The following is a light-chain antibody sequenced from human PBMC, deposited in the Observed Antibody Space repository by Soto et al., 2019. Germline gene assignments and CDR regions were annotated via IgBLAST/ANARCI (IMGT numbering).Light chain of an antibody. V-gene: IGKV3-20*01. Sequence: EIVLTQSPGTLSLSPGERATLSCRASQSVYNSYLAWYQQRPGQAPRLLINGPSNWATGIPDRFTGSGSGTGFTLTISRLQPEDFAVYYCQQYGSPPLTFGQGTKVEIK. CDR3: QQYGSPPLT. CDR2: GPS. J-gene: IGKJ2*01. CDR1: QSVYNSY.